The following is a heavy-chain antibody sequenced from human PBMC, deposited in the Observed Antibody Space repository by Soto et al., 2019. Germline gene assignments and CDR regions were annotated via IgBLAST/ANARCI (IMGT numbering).Heavy chain of an antibody. V-gene: IGHV1-2*02. CDR3: ARDRSPVMSGYNYA. Sequence: QVHLEQSAAAVKKPGASVKVSCKTSGYIFSDYCIHWFPQAPGQGLDWLGWMNPESAATSYAPKFQGRVTLTRDTSVTTAYMELSGLMFDDTATYYCARDRSPVMSGYNYAWGQGTLLAVSS. CDR2: MNPESAAT. CDR1: GYIFSDYC. J-gene: IGHJ4*02. D-gene: IGHD3-22*01.